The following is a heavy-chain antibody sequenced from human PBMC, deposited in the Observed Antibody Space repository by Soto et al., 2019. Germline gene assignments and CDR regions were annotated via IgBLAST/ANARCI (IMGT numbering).Heavy chain of an antibody. Sequence: ASVKVSCKASGYTFTSYAMHWVRQAPGQRLEWMGWINAGNGNTKYSQKFQGRVTITRDTSASTAYMELSSLRSEDTAVYYCAWGPGAVAGPFIIDLWGQGSLVTGSS. CDR1: GYTFTSYA. V-gene: IGHV1-3*01. J-gene: IGHJ5*02. CDR3: AWGPGAVAGPFIIDL. D-gene: IGHD6-19*01. CDR2: INAGNGNT.